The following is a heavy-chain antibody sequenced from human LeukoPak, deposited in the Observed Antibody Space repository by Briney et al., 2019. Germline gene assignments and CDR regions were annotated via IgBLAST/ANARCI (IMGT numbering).Heavy chain of an antibody. J-gene: IGHJ5*02. CDR2: ISGSGGGT. Sequence: GGSLRLSCAASGFTFSSYAMRWVRQAPGKGLEWVSTISGSGGGTYYADSVKGRLTISRDNSKNTLYLQMNSLRAEDTAVYYCAKALRSSGWYPFDPWGQGTLVTVSS. D-gene: IGHD6-19*01. CDR3: AKALRSSGWYPFDP. CDR1: GFTFSSYA. V-gene: IGHV3-23*01.